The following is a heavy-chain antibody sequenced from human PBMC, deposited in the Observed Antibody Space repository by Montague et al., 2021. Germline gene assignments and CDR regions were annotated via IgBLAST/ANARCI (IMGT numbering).Heavy chain of an antibody. D-gene: IGHD3-16*02. V-gene: IGHV4-39*01. Sequence: SETLPLTCTVSGGSISSSSYYWGWIRQPPGKGLEWIGSIYYSGSTYYNPSLKSRVTISVDTSKNQFSLKLSSVTAADTAVYYCARHVIGNYGMDVWGQGTTVTVSS. CDR2: IYYSGST. J-gene: IGHJ6*02. CDR3: ARHVIGNYGMDV. CDR1: GGSISSSSYY.